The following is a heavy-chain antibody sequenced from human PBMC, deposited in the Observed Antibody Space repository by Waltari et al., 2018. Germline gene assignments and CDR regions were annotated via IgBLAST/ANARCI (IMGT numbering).Heavy chain of an antibody. CDR3: ARFPLKLYYDSSGYYLDY. Sequence: QVQLVQSGAEVKKPGASVKVSCKASGYTFTSYAMPSVRQAPGQRLEWMGWINAGNGNTKYSQKFQGRVTITRDTSASTAYMELSSLRSEDTAVYYCARFPLKLYYDSSGYYLDYWGQGTLVTVSS. V-gene: IGHV1-3*01. D-gene: IGHD3-22*01. CDR2: INAGNGNT. J-gene: IGHJ4*02. CDR1: GYTFTSYA.